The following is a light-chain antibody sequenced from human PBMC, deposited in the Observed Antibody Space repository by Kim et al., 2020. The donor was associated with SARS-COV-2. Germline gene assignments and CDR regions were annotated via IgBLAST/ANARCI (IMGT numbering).Light chain of an antibody. CDR3: QQYGSSLLT. CDR1: QSVSSTY. V-gene: IGKV3-20*01. CDR2: GTS. Sequence: IVLTQSPGTLSLSQGERATLSCRASQSVSSTYLAWYQHKPGQSPRLLIYGTSSRATGIPDRFSGSGSGTDFTLTISRVEPEDFAVYYCQQYGSSLLTFGGGTKVDIK. J-gene: IGKJ4*01.